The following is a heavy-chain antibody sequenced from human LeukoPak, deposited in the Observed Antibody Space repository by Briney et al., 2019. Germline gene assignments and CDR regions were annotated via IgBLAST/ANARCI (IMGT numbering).Heavy chain of an antibody. V-gene: IGHV4-61*02. Sequence: SETLSLTCTVSGGSISSGSYYWSWIRQPAGKGLEWIGRIYTSGSTNYNPSLKSRVTISVDTSKNQFSLKLSSVTAADTAVYYCARGAWNCTNGVCLDYWGQGTLVTVSS. CDR3: ARGAWNCTNGVCLDY. CDR2: IYTSGST. CDR1: GGSISSGSYY. J-gene: IGHJ4*02. D-gene: IGHD2-8*01.